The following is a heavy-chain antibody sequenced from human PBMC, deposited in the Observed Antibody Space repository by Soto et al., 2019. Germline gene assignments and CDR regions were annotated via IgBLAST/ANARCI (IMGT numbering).Heavy chain of an antibody. J-gene: IGHJ3*02. CDR2: IYYSGST. V-gene: IGHV4-59*01. CDR3: ARSGGGIVVVPAVTDAFDI. D-gene: IGHD2-2*01. Sequence: SETLSLTCTVSGGSISSYYWSWIRQPPGKGLEWIGYIYYSGSTNYNPSLKSRVTISVDTSKNQFSLKLSSVTAADTAVYYCARSGGGIVVVPAVTDAFDIWGKGTMVTVSS. CDR1: GGSISSYY.